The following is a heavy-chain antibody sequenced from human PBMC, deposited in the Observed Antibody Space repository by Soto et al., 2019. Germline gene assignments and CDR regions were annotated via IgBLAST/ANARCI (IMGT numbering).Heavy chain of an antibody. D-gene: IGHD3-3*01. Sequence: SETLSLTCAVYGGSFSGYYWSWIRQPPGKGLEWIGEINHSGSTNYNPSLKSRVTISVDTSKNQFSLKLSSVTAADTAVYYCARDPVLRRFWSGYGHFDYWGQGTLVTVSS. CDR1: GGSFSGYY. CDR3: ARDPVLRRFWSGYGHFDY. CDR2: INHSGST. J-gene: IGHJ4*02. V-gene: IGHV4-34*01.